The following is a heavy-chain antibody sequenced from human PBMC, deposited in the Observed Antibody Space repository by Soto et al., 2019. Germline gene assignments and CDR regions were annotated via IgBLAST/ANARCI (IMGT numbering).Heavy chain of an antibody. V-gene: IGHV3-7*01. CDR2: IKRDGSEI. D-gene: IGHD2-2*01. CDR3: ARDHEFRLCPDTSCRYYYYFYYMDV. CDR1: EFTFSSYW. J-gene: IGHJ6*03. Sequence: GGSLRLSCAASEFTFSSYWMSWVRQAPGKGLEWVANIKRDGSEIYYVDSVRGRFTISRDNAGNSLSLQMNSLRPEDTAVYYCARDHEFRLCPDTSCRYYYYFYYMDVWGQGTTVTVSS.